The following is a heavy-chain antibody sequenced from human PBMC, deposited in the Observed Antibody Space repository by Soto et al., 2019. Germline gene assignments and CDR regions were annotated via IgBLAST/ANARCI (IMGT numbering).Heavy chain of an antibody. CDR2: IYYSGST. Sequence: QVQLQEAGPGLVKPSETLSLTCTVSGGSISSYYWSWIRQPPGKGLEWIGYIYYSGSTNYNPSLKSLVTISVDTSKNQFSLKLSSVTAADTAVYYCARASGYDSSSGYFDYWGQGTLVTVSA. CDR3: ARASGYDSSSGYFDY. D-gene: IGHD5-12*01. V-gene: IGHV4-59*01. J-gene: IGHJ4*02. CDR1: GGSISSYY.